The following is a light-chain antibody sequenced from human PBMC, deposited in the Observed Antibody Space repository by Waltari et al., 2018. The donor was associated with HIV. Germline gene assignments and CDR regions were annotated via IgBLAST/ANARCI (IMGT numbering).Light chain of an antibody. CDR2: DNS. CDR3: QVWDSNADHLVV. Sequence: SYVLTQPPSVSVATGQPASIPCGGNNIGSVHWYQQKPGQAPVMVVYDNSGRPSGIPERFSGSNSGNTATLTISGVEAGDEADYYCQVWDSNADHLVVFGGGTKLTV. J-gene: IGLJ2*01. V-gene: IGLV3-21*02. CDR1: NIGS.